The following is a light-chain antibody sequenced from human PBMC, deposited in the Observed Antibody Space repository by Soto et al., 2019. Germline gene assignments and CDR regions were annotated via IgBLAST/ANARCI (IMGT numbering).Light chain of an antibody. V-gene: IGKV1-17*01. J-gene: IGKJ1*01. CDR1: QSIRSY. CDR2: PAS. Sequence: DIHMSQSASSLSASVGDRVTITCGAVQSIRSYLNWYQQKPGKAPKRLIYPASSLQSGVPSRFSGSGSGTEFTLTISSLQPEDFETYYCLQHNSYPRTFGQGTKVDNK. CDR3: LQHNSYPRT.